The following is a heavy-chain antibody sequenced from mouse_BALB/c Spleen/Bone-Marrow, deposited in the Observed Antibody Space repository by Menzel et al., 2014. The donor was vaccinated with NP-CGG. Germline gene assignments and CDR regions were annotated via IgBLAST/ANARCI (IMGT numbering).Heavy chain of an antibody. Sequence: QVQLQQSGAEFVKPGASVKLSCKASGYTFTSYWMHWVKQRPGQGLEWIGEIDPSDSYTNYNQKFKGKATLTVDKSSSTAYMQLSSLTSEDSAVYYCARRELGPRWFTYWVQGTLVTVSA. J-gene: IGHJ3*01. CDR2: IDPSDSYT. V-gene: IGHV1-69*02. D-gene: IGHD3-1*01. CDR3: ARRELGPRWFTY. CDR1: GYTFTSYW.